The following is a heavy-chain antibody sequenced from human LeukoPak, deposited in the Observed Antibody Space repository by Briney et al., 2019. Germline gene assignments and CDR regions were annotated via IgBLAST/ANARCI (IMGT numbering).Heavy chain of an antibody. V-gene: IGHV3-20*04. CDR2: INWNGGST. J-gene: IGHJ5*02. CDR3: ARDPDTAMVVPVSWSDP. D-gene: IGHD5-18*01. CDR1: GFTFSSYG. Sequence: GGTLRLSCAASGFTFSSYGMSWVRQAPGKGLEWVSGINWNGGSTGYADSVKGRFTISRDNAKNSLYLQMNSLRAEDTAVYYCARDPDTAMVVPVSWSDPWGQGTLVTVSS.